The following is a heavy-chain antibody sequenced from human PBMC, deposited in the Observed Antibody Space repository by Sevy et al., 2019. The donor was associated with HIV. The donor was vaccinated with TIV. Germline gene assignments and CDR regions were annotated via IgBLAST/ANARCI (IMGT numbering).Heavy chain of an antibody. V-gene: IGHV3-23*01. CDR1: GFTFSSFS. CDR3: AKGRQQWPTDY. D-gene: IGHD6-19*01. Sequence: GGSLRLSCAASGFTFSSFSMSWVRQAPGEGLEWVSTITDTYDTYYRDSLKGRFSISRDNSENTLFLQINSLRTEDTAVYYCAKGRQQWPTDYWDQGTLVTVSS. J-gene: IGHJ4*02. CDR2: ITDTYDT.